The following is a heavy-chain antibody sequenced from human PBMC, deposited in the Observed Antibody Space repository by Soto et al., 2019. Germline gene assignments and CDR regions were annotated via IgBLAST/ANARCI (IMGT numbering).Heavy chain of an antibody. CDR3: ARGATTVTTDGFYYYYGMDV. Sequence: PSETLSLTCAVYGGSFSGYYWSWIRQPPGKGLEWIGEINHSGSTNYNPSLKSRVTISVDTSKNQFSLKLSSVTAADTAVYYCARGATTVTTDGFYYYYGMDVWGQGTTVTVSS. J-gene: IGHJ6*02. CDR1: GGSFSGYY. V-gene: IGHV4-34*01. D-gene: IGHD4-4*01. CDR2: INHSGST.